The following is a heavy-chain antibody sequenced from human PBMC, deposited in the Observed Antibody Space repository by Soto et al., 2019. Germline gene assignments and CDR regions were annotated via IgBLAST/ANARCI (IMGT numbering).Heavy chain of an antibody. V-gene: IGHV3-30-3*01. CDR3: ARDIGDGSSGWYATSYYYYGMDV. Sequence: QVQLVESGGGVVQPGRSLRLSCAASGFTFSSYAMHWVRQAPGEGLEWVAVISYDGSNKYYADSVKGRFTISRDNSKNTLYLQMNSLRAEDTAVYYCARDIGDGSSGWYATSYYYYGMDVWGQGTTVTVSS. J-gene: IGHJ6*02. CDR1: GFTFSSYA. D-gene: IGHD6-19*01. CDR2: ISYDGSNK.